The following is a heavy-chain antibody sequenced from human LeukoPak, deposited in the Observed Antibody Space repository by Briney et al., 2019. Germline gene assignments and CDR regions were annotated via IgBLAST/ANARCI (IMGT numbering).Heavy chain of an antibody. CDR2: IGPTGSDR. CDR3: ATETNGRHYDY. CDR1: GLTFSTSG. V-gene: IGHV3-21*06. Sequence: GGSLRLSCTASGLTFSTSGFNWVRQAPGKGLEWVASIGPTGSDRYHADSIKGRFTISSDNANNFLYLQMNSLRAEDTAVYYCATETNGRHYDYWGQGTLLTVSS. D-gene: IGHD1-14*01. J-gene: IGHJ4*02.